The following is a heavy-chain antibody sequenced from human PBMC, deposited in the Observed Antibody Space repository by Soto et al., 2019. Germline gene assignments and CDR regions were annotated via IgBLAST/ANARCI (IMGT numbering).Heavy chain of an antibody. D-gene: IGHD3-22*01. CDR2: TSFSGYT. J-gene: IGHJ4*02. V-gene: IGHV4-30-4*01. CDR1: GDSVSGGDSY. CDR3: VRGGNPYHYATSGPGTFDK. Sequence: QVQLQESGPGLVKPSQTLSLTCTVSGDSVSGGDSYWSWIRQPPGKALEWIGYTSFSGYTSYSPSLKRRVTISVDMSKSQFSLRLTSVTAADTAIYYCVRGGNPYHYATSGPGTFDKWGQGTLVYVSS.